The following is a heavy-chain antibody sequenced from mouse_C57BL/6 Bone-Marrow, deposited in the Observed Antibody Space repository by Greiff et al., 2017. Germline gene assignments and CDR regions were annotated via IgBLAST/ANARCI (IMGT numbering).Heavy chain of an antibody. D-gene: IGHD1-1*01. CDR2: IDPEDGDT. CDR3: TTSYYGSSFWYFDV. CDR1: GFNIKDYY. J-gene: IGHJ1*03. Sequence: VQLKESGAELVRPGASVKLSCTASGFNIKDYYMHWVKQRPEQGLEWIGRIDPEDGDTEYAPKFQGKATMTADTSSNTAYLQLSSLTSEDTAVYYCTTSYYGSSFWYFDVWGTGTTVTVSS. V-gene: IGHV14-1*01.